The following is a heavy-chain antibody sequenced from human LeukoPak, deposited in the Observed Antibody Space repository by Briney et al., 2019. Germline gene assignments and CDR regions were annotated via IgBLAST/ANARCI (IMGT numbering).Heavy chain of an antibody. J-gene: IGHJ5*02. D-gene: IGHD3-22*01. CDR2: MNPNSGNT. CDR3: ATSYYDSSGYYYPSWDWFDP. Sequence: ASVKVSCKASGYTFTSYDINWVRQATGQGLEWMGWMNPNSGNTGYAQKFQGRVTMTRNTSISTAYMELSSLRSEDTTVYYCATSYYDSSGYYYPSWDWFDPWGQGTLVTVSS. V-gene: IGHV1-8*01. CDR1: GYTFTSYD.